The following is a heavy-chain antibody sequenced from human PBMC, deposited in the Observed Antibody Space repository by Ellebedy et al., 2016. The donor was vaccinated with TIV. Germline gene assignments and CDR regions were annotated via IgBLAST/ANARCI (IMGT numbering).Heavy chain of an antibody. CDR3: AKDRGARIAAPRGDFDF. D-gene: IGHD6-6*01. CDR2: ISGSGGSL. Sequence: PGGSLRLSCVASGFTFSHYAMTWVRQAPGKGLEWVSAISGSGGSLYYADSVKGRFTISRDNSKNTLYLQMNSLRAEDTAVYYCAKDRGARIAAPRGDFDFWGQGPLATVSS. J-gene: IGHJ4*02. V-gene: IGHV3-23*01. CDR1: GFTFSHYA.